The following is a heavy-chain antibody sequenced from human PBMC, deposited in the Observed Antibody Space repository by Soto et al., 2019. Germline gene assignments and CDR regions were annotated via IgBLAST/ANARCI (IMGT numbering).Heavy chain of an antibody. CDR3: ARLEDSSGYGDFGY. CDR2: ISAYNGNT. CDR1: GYTFTSYG. J-gene: IGHJ4*02. D-gene: IGHD3-22*01. V-gene: IGHV1-18*04. Sequence: ASVKVSCKASGYTFTSYGISWVRLAPGQGLEWMGWISAYNGNTNYAQKLQGRVTMTTDTSTSTAYMELRSLRSDDTAVYYCARLEDSSGYGDFGYWGQGTLVTVSS.